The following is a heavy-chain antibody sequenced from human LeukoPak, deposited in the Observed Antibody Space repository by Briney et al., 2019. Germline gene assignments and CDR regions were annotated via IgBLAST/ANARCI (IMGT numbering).Heavy chain of an antibody. CDR1: GGSFSGYY. Sequence: PSETLSLTCAVYGGSFSGYYWSWIRQPPGKGLGWIGEINHSGSTNYNPSLKSRVTISVDTSKNQFSLKLSSVTAADTAVYYCARWAQNWGQGTMVTVSS. J-gene: IGHJ3*01. CDR3: ARWAQN. V-gene: IGHV4-34*01. CDR2: INHSGST.